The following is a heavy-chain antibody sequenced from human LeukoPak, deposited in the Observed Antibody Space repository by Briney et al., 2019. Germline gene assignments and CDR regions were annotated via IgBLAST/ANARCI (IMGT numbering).Heavy chain of an antibody. D-gene: IGHD3-3*01. CDR1: GGSISSYY. J-gene: IGHJ4*02. V-gene: IGHV4-4*09. CDR2: IYTSGST. CDR3: ASVGDFWSGYYLDY. Sequence: SETLSLTCTVSGGSISSYYWSWMRQPPGKGLEWIGYIYTSGSTNYNPSLKSRVTISVDTSKNQFSLKLSSVTAADTAVYYCASVGDFWSGYYLDYWGQGALVTVSS.